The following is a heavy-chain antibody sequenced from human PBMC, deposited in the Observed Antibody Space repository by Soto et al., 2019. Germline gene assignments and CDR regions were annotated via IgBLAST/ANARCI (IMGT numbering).Heavy chain of an antibody. Sequence: QLQLQESGPGLVKPSETLSLTCIVSGGSISSTIYSWGWIRQPPGKGLECIGSMSFSGHSYYNSSLKSRVTISVDTSNNQYSLKLSSATATDTAVYYCARRDYYSTFDMWGQGTMVTVSS. CDR2: MSFSGHS. V-gene: IGHV4-39*01. J-gene: IGHJ3*02. D-gene: IGHD4-4*01. CDR1: GGSISSTIYS. CDR3: ARRDYYSTFDM.